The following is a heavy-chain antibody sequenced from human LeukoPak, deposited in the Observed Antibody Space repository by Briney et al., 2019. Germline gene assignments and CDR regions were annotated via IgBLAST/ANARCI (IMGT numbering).Heavy chain of an antibody. CDR1: GYTFTSYD. J-gene: IGHJ6*03. V-gene: IGHV1-8*03. Sequence: ASVKVSCKASGYTFTSYDINWVRQATGQGLEWMGWMNPNSGNTGYAQKFQGRATITRNTSISTAYMDLSSLRSEDTAVYYCARGVRFSDFYYYMDVWGQGTTVTVSS. D-gene: IGHD3-3*01. CDR3: ARGVRFSDFYYYMDV. CDR2: MNPNSGNT.